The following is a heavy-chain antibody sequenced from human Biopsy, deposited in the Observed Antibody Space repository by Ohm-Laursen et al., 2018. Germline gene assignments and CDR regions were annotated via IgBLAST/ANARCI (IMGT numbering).Heavy chain of an antibody. D-gene: IGHD3-22*01. CDR3: TRGGYYYDSLAYYYWFDP. CDR2: INPMFGTA. Sequence: SVKVSCKASGATFSNYAINWLRQAPGQGLEWMGGINPMFGTAKYAQRFQGRVTITADKSTSTAYVDLSSLRSDDTAVYYCTRGGYYYDSLAYYYWFDPWGQGTLVTVSS. J-gene: IGHJ5*02. V-gene: IGHV1-69*06. CDR1: GATFSNYA.